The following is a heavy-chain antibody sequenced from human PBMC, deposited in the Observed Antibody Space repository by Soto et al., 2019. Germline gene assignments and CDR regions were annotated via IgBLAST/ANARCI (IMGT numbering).Heavy chain of an antibody. CDR2: IYYSGST. CDR3: ARGYYGSGSYFFDY. Sequence: LSLTCTVSGGSISSYYWSWIRQPPGKGLEWIGYIYYSGSTNYNPSLKSRVTISVDTSKNQFSLKLSSVTAADTAVYYCARGYYGSGSYFFDYWGQGTLVTVSS. CDR1: GGSISSYY. D-gene: IGHD3-10*01. V-gene: IGHV4-59*01. J-gene: IGHJ4*02.